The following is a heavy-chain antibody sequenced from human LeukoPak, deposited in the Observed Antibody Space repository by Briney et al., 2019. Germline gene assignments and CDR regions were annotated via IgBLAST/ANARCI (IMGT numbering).Heavy chain of an antibody. Sequence: GTSVKVSCKASGFTFTSSAMQWVRQARGQRLEWIGWVVVGSGNTNYAQKFQGRVTMTRNTSISTAYMELSSLRSEDTAVYYCARGRTRGSYVPPHHDNWFDPWGQGTLVTVSS. CDR1: GFTFTSSA. D-gene: IGHD1-26*01. J-gene: IGHJ5*02. CDR2: VVVGSGNT. V-gene: IGHV1-58*02. CDR3: ARGRTRGSYVPPHHDNWFDP.